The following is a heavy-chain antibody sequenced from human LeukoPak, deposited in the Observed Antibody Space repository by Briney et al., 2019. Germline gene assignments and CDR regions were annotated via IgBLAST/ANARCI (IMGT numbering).Heavy chain of an antibody. J-gene: IGHJ4*02. V-gene: IGHV1-24*01. CDR2: FDHENDET. CDR3: ATDGTGRYSVDC. D-gene: IGHD3-10*01. Sequence: ASVKVSCKVSGYTLSELSMYWVRQGPGKGLEWMGSFDHENDETTYAQKFQGRIRMTEDTSRQTAYMELSGLRSDDTAIYYCATDGTGRYSVDCWGQGTLVTVSS. CDR1: GYTLSELS.